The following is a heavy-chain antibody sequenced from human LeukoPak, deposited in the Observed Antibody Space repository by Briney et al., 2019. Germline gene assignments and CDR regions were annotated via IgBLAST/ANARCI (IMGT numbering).Heavy chain of an antibody. CDR2: IYYSGST. Sequence: PSETLSLTCTVSGGSISSYYWSWIRQPPGKGLEWIGYIYYSGSTNYNPSLKSRVTISVDTSKNQFSLKLSSVTAADTAVYYCARDGRLYYDFWSGYYNNPYYYYGMDVWGQGTTVTVSS. CDR1: GGSISSYY. D-gene: IGHD3-3*01. J-gene: IGHJ6*02. CDR3: ARDGRLYYDFWSGYYNNPYYYYGMDV. V-gene: IGHV4-59*01.